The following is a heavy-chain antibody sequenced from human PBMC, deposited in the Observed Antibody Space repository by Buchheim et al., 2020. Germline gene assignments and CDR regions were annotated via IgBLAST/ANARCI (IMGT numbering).Heavy chain of an antibody. D-gene: IGHD3-3*01. V-gene: IGHV4-39*01. CDR1: GGSISSSTYY. CDR3: ARHFYDCWSGYLFDP. J-gene: IGHJ5*02. Sequence: QLQLQESGPGLVKPSETLSLTCTVSGGSISSSTYYWGWIRQPPGKGLERLGSIYYSGSTYYNQSLKSRATISVDTSKNQFSLKLSSVTSADTAVYYCARHFYDCWSGYLFDPWGQGTL. CDR2: IYYSGST.